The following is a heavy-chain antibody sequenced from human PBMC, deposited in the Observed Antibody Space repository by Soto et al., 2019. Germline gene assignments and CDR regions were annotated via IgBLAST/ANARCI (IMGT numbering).Heavy chain of an antibody. CDR1: GGSFSGYY. CDR2: INHSGST. V-gene: IGHV4-34*01. CDR3: ARGRMGNYYYGSGSYYRRGTYGMDV. D-gene: IGHD3-10*01. J-gene: IGHJ6*02. Sequence: PSETLSLTCAVYGGSFSGYYWSWIRQPPGKGLEWIGEINHSGSTNYNPSLKSRVTISVDTSKNQFSLKLSSVTAADTAVYYCARGRMGNYYYGSGSYYRRGTYGMDVWGQGTTVTVSS.